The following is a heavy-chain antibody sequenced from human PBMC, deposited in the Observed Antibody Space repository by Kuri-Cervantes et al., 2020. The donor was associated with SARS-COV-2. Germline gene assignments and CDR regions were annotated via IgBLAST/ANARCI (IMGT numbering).Heavy chain of an antibody. V-gene: IGHV3-23*03. CDR1: GFTFSSYA. Sequence: GGSLRLSCAASGFTFSSYAMSWVRQAPGKGLEWVSVTYSGGSSTYYADSVKGRFTISRDNSKNTLYLQMNSLRAEDTAVYYCAKDGDPDYWGQGTLVTVSS. D-gene: IGHD2-21*01. CDR3: AKDGDPDY. CDR2: TYSGGSST. J-gene: IGHJ4*02.